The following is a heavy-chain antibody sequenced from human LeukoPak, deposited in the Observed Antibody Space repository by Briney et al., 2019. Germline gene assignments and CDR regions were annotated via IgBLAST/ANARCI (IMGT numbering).Heavy chain of an antibody. J-gene: IGHJ5*02. CDR1: GDSISSGSYS. Sequence: SETLSLTCTVSGDSISSGSYSWTWIRQPPGKGLEWIGYIYHSGSTYYNPSLKSRVTISVDTSKNQFSLKLSSVTAADTAVYYCATTPNYYDSSGYYYGLDPWGQGTLVTVSS. CDR3: ATTPNYYDSSGYYYGLDP. V-gene: IGHV4-30-2*03. CDR2: IYHSGST. D-gene: IGHD3-22*01.